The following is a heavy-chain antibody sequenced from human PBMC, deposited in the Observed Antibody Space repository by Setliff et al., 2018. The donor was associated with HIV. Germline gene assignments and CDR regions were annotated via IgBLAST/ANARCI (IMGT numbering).Heavy chain of an antibody. CDR2: IRYDENDK. D-gene: IGHD3-22*01. CDR3: ARDKDYYDYSGYYYIYYYMDV. CDR1: GFTFIKYG. V-gene: IGHV3-30*02. Sequence: SLRLSCATSGFTFIKYGLHWVRQAPGKGQGWVAFIRYDENDKCYADFAKGRFTISRDNSKNTLYLQRNSLRAEDTAVYYCARDKDYYDYSGYYYIYYYMDVWGKGTTVTVSS. J-gene: IGHJ6*03.